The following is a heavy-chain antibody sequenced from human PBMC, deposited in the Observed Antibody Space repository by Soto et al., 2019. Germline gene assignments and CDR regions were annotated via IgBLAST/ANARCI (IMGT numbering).Heavy chain of an antibody. V-gene: IGHV4-59*01. CDR2: IYYSGST. CDR3: AGGGVRGVITRTRDYYGMDV. Sequence: SETLSLTCTVSGGSISSYYWSWIRQHPGKGLEWIGYIYYSGSTNYNPSLKSRVTISVDTSKNQFSLKLSSVTAADTAMYYCAGGGVRGVITRTRDYYGMDVWVQGTTVTVSS. CDR1: GGSISSYY. D-gene: IGHD3-10*02. J-gene: IGHJ6*02.